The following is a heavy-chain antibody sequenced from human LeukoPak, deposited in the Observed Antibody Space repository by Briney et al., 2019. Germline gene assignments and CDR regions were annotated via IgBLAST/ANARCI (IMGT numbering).Heavy chain of an antibody. Sequence: GGSLRLSCAASGFTFGSYWMSWVRQAPGKGLEWVANIKQDGSEKYYVDSVKGRFTISRDNAKNSLYLQMNSLRAEDTAVYYCARGPGVDYGYYYYYMDVWGKGTTVTVSS. CDR1: GFTFGSYW. V-gene: IGHV3-7*01. CDR3: ARGPGVDYGYYYYYMDV. CDR2: IKQDGSEK. D-gene: IGHD4-17*01. J-gene: IGHJ6*03.